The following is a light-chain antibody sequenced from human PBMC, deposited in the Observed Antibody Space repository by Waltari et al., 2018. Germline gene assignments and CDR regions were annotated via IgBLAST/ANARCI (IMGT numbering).Light chain of an antibody. Sequence: EIVLTQSPATLSLYPVERATLSCRASQSVISSLAWYQQTPGQAPRLLIYDASNRATGIPARFSGSRSGTDFTLTISSLEPEDFTVYYCQLRTNLMFTFGQGSKLEI. V-gene: IGKV3-11*01. J-gene: IGKJ2*01. CDR1: QSVISS. CDR3: QLRTNLMFT. CDR2: DAS.